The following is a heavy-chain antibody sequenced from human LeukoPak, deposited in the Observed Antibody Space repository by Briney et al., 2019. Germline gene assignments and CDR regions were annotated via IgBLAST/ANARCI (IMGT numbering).Heavy chain of an antibody. J-gene: IGHJ4*02. CDR2: VFPGGTT. D-gene: IGHD2-2*01. CDR3: ARAAAGYCSSTSCSRGNYFDY. Sequence: SETLSLTCTVSGGPISHYYWSWVRQPPGKGLEWIGYVFPGGTTNFKPSLRSRVTMSVDTSKKQFFLKLSAVTAADTAVYYCARAAAGYCSSTSCSRGNYFDYWGQGTLVTVSS. CDR1: GGPISHYY. V-gene: IGHV4-4*09.